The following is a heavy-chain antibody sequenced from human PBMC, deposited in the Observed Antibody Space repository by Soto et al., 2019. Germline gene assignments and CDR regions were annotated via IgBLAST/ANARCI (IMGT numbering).Heavy chain of an antibody. CDR1: GYTFTSSG. CDR2: ISAYNGNT. D-gene: IGHD2-15*01. Sequence: ASVKVSCKASGYTFTSSGISWVRQAPGQGLEWMGWISAYNGNTNYAQKLQGRVTMTTDTSTSTAYMELRSLRSDDTAVCYCARGYRSRCSGGGCQPYDYWGQGTLVTVSS. V-gene: IGHV1-18*01. CDR3: ARGYRSRCSGGGCQPYDY. J-gene: IGHJ4*02.